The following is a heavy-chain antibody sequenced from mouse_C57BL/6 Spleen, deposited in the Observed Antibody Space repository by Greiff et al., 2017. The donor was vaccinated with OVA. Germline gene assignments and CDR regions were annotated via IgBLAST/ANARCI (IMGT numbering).Heavy chain of an antibody. J-gene: IGHJ2*01. V-gene: IGHV1-82*01. CDR2: IYPGDGDT. CDR3: ARGEGNYLDY. Sequence: QVQLQQSGPELVKPRASVKISCKASGYAFSSSWMNWVKQRPGKGLEWIGRIYPGDGDTNYNGKFKGKATLTADKPSSTAYMQLSSLTSEDSAVYFCARGEGNYLDYWGQGTTLTVSS. CDR1: GYAFSSSW.